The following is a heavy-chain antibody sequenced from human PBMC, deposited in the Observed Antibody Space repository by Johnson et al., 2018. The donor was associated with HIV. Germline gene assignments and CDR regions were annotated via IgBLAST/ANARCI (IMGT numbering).Heavy chain of an antibody. CDR1: RFTVSSNY. D-gene: IGHD4-17*01. Sequence: VQLVEYGGGLVQPGGSLRLSCAASRFTVSSNYMTWVRQAPGKGLEWVSVIYSGGNTYYADSVKGRFTISRDKSKNSLFLQMNSLRVEDTAVYYCARAYSSTVTTPAAFDIWGQGTMVTVSS. CDR2: IYSGGNT. V-gene: IGHV3-66*01. CDR3: ARAYSSTVTTPAAFDI. J-gene: IGHJ3*02.